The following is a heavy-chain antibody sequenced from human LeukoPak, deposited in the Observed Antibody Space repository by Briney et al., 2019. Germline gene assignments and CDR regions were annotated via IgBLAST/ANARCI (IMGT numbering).Heavy chain of an antibody. J-gene: IGHJ4*02. CDR1: GFTFSNYW. Sequence: PGGSLRLSCAVSGFTFSNYWMSWVRQAPGKGLEWVANIKQDGGDKYYVDSVKGRFTISRDNAKNSLYLQMNSLRAEDTAVYYCARRGTSFDYWGQGTLVTVSS. V-gene: IGHV3-7*02. D-gene: IGHD3-3*01. CDR3: ARRGTSFDY. CDR2: IKQDGGDK.